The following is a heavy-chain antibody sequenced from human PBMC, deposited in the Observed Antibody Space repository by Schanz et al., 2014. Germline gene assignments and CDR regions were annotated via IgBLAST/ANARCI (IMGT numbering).Heavy chain of an antibody. CDR1: GFTFSSYG. D-gene: IGHD6-19*01. J-gene: IGHJ6*02. CDR3: AKDVRPVANTVHFYYMDV. V-gene: IGHV3-48*01. Sequence: EVQLVESGGGLVQPGGSLRLSCAASGFTFSSYGMHWVRQAPGKGLEWISYISSTSRATYYADSVKGRFTISRDNAKNTLFLQMDSLRVEDTAVYYCAKDVRPVANTVHFYYMDVWGQGTTVTVSS. CDR2: ISSTSRAT.